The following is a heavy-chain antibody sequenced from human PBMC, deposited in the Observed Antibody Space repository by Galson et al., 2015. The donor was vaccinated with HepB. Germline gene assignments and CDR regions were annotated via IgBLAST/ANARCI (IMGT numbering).Heavy chain of an antibody. CDR3: AVTYYYDSSGYPPDY. V-gene: IGHV3-48*02. D-gene: IGHD3-22*01. CDR2: ISSSSSTI. J-gene: IGHJ4*02. CDR1: GFTFSSYS. Sequence: SLRLSCAASGFTFSSYSMNWVRQAPGKGLEWVPYISSSSSTIYYADSVKGRFTISRDNAKNSLYLQMNSLRDEDTAVYYCAVTYYYDSSGYPPDYWGQGTLVTVSS.